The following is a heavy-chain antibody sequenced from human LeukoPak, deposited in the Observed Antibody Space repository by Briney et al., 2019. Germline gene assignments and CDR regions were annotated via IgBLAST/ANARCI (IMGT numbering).Heavy chain of an antibody. CDR2: IYHSGNT. J-gene: IGHJ5*01. CDR3: ARDPSHGDYDS. V-gene: IGHV4-38-2*02. Sequence: NPSETLSLTCTVSGFSISSGYYWGWIRQPPGKGLEWIGSIYHSGNTYYNPSLKSRVTISVDTSKNQFSLKLSSVTAADTAVYYCARDPSHGDYDSWGQGTLVTVSS. D-gene: IGHD4-17*01. CDR1: GFSISSGYY.